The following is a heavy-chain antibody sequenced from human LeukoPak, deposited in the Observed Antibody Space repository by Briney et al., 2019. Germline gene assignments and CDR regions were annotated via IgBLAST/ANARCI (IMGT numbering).Heavy chain of an antibody. D-gene: IGHD3-10*01. V-gene: IGHV4-59*01. J-gene: IGHJ4*02. CDR1: GASINNYY. CDR2: ISYSGNS. CDR3: ARSPRGGPFDY. Sequence: SETLSLTCTVSGASINNYYWSWIRQPPGKGLEWIGYISYSGNSNYNPSLKSRVTISVDTSKNQFSLKLTSVTAADTAVYYCARSPRGGPFDYWGQGTLVTVSS.